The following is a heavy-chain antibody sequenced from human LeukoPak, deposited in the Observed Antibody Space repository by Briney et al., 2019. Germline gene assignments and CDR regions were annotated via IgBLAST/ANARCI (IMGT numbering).Heavy chain of an antibody. V-gene: IGHV1-8*02. J-gene: IGHJ5*02. D-gene: IGHD6-13*01. CDR3: ARAAAGTNMNWFDP. CDR2: MNPNSGNT. Sequence: GASVKVSCKASGYTFTSYDVNWVRQATGQGLEWMGWMNPNSGNTGYAQKFQGRVTMTRNTSISTAYMELSSLRSEDTAVYYCARAAAGTNMNWFDPWGQGTLVTVSS. CDR1: GYTFTSYD.